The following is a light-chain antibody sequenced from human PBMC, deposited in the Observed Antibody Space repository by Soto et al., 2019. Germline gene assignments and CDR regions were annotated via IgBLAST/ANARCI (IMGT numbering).Light chain of an antibody. J-gene: IGLJ3*02. CDR3: RSYTYSGTLMV. CDR1: SNDVGGYHY. V-gene: IGLV2-14*01. CDR2: EIS. Sequence: QSALTQPASVSGSPGQSITISCTGTSNDVGGYHYVSWYQQYPGKAPNLIIYEISHRPSGVSNRFSGSKSGTTASLTISGLQAEDEADYYCRSYTYSGTLMVFGGGTKLTVL.